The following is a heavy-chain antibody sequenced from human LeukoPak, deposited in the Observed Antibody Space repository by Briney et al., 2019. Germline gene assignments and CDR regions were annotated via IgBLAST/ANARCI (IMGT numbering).Heavy chain of an antibody. Sequence: PGGPLRLSCAVSGITFSNYWMGWVRQAPGKGLEWVANIKRDGSEKYYVDSVKGRFGISRDNAKNSLYLQMNSLRVEDTAVYYCARVPGDSGYFDYWGQGILVTVSS. CDR2: IKRDGSEK. J-gene: IGHJ4*02. D-gene: IGHD3-22*01. V-gene: IGHV3-7*03. CDR3: ARVPGDSGYFDY. CDR1: GITFSNYW.